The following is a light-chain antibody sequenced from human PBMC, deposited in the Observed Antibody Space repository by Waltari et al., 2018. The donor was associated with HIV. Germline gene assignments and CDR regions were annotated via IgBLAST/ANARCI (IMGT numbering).Light chain of an antibody. V-gene: IGLV2-23*02. J-gene: IGLJ2*01. CDR2: EVS. CDR1: SSDVGGYNL. Sequence: QSALTQPASVSGSPGQSITISCTGTSSDVGGYNLVSWYQQNPGKAPKLMIYEVSKRPSGVSHRFSGSRSGNTASLTISGLQAEDEADYYCCAYAGSTTYVIFGGGTKLTVL. CDR3: CAYAGSTTYVI.